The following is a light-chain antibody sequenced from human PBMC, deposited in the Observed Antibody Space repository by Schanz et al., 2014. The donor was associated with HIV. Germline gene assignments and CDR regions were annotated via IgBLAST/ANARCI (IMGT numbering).Light chain of an antibody. Sequence: EIVVTQSPATLSVSPGEGATLSCRSSQHINSNLAWYHQKPGQAPKLLIYDTSTRATGIPARFSGSGSGTDFTLTISSLEPEDFAVYYCQQRSNWPPTFGQGTRLEIK. CDR2: DTS. CDR3: QQRSNWPPT. J-gene: IGKJ5*01. V-gene: IGKV3-11*01. CDR1: QHINSN.